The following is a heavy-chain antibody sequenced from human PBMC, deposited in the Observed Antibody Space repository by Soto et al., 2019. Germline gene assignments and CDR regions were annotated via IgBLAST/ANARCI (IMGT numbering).Heavy chain of an antibody. CDR3: ARVSRIAWVGTTRNHWLYYGVDG. CDR2: IYTSGST. D-gene: IGHD6-19*01. CDR1: GGSISSYY. Sequence: PSENPSLTCTVSGGSISSYYWSWSRQPAGKGLEWIGRIYTSGSTNYNPSLKSRVTMSVDTSKNQHSLKLSSVTAADTAVYYCARVSRIAWVGTTRNHWLYYGVDGWGQGTAV. J-gene: IGHJ6*02. V-gene: IGHV4-4*07.